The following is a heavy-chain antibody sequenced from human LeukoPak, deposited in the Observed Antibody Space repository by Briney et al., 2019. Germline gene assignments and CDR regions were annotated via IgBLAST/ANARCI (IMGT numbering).Heavy chain of an antibody. D-gene: IGHD6-6*01. CDR2: IRYDGSNK. CDR3: AKDRGVAARDYYYYMDV. J-gene: IGHJ6*03. Sequence: GGCLRLSCAASGFTFSTYGMHWVRQVPGKGLEWVAFIRYDGSNKYYAEYVKGRFTISRDNSKNTLYLQMNSLRAEDTAVYYCAKDRGVAARDYYYYMDVWGKGTTVTVSS. V-gene: IGHV3-30*02. CDR1: GFTFSTYG.